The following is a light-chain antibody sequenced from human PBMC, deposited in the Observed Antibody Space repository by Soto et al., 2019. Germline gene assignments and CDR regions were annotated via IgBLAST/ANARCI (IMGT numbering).Light chain of an antibody. CDR3: QQYNSYPNA. CDR1: QRISSW. V-gene: IGKV1-5*01. CDR2: DVS. Sequence: DIQMTQSPSTLSASVGDRVTITCRASQRISSWLAWYQQKPGKAPNLLIFDVSTLESGVPSRFSGSGSGTEFTLTISSLQPDDLGTYYFQQYNSYPNALGQGTKLEI. J-gene: IGKJ2*01.